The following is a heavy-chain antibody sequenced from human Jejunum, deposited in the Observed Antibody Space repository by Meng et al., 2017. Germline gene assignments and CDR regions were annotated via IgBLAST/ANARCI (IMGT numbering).Heavy chain of an antibody. CDR2: TYYQCKWYN. Sequence: QAQQQQACPRLVEPPQTPLLNFSISGDGASSNSADWNWIRHSPSRGRVWLGRTYYQCKWYNYYAVSMKSLITINPATSKNHFPLQLTAVTPEETAVYYCARAREGGWYFDLWGRGTLVTVSS. CDR3: ARAREGGWYFDL. J-gene: IGHJ2*01. D-gene: IGHD1-26*01. V-gene: IGHV6-1*01. CDR1: GDGASSNSAD.